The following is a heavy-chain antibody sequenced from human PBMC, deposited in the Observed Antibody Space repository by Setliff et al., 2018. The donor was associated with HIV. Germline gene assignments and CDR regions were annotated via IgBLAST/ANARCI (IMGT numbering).Heavy chain of an antibody. J-gene: IGHJ5*01. V-gene: IGHV1-18*01. Sequence: ASVKVSCKASGYRFTSYHISWVRQAPGQGLEWLGRISASNGQTDYGHNYQCRLSMTTDSSTTTAYMELASLRIDDTAVYYCARDVAYTGYNSDSWGQGTLVTVSS. CDR1: GYRFTSYH. CDR3: ARDVAYTGYNSDS. D-gene: IGHD5-18*01. CDR2: ISASNGQT.